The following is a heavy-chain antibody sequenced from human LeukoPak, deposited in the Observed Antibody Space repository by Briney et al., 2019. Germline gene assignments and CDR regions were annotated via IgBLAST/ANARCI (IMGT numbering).Heavy chain of an antibody. CDR2: IIPIFGTA. D-gene: IGHD2-15*01. J-gene: IGHJ3*02. CDR3: ARNPYFYCSCGPFGAFDI. Sequence: GASVKVSCKASGGTFSSYAISWVRQAPGQGLEWMGGIIPIFGTANYAQKFQGRVTITADESTSTAYMELSSLRSEDTAVYYCARNPYFYCSCGPFGAFDIWGQGTMVTVSS. V-gene: IGHV1-69*13. CDR1: GGTFSSYA.